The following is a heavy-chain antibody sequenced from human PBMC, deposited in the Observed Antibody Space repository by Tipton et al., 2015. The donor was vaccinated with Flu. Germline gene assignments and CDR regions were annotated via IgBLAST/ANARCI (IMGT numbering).Heavy chain of an antibody. CDR2: IYYSGST. D-gene: IGHD3-16*02. Sequence: TLSLTCTVSGGSISSYYRSWIRQPPGKGLEWIGYIYYSGSTNYNPSLKSRVTISVDTSKNQFSLKLSSVTAADTAVYYCARITFGGVIENWFDPWGQGTLVTVSS. CDR1: GGSISSYY. J-gene: IGHJ5*02. V-gene: IGHV4-59*01. CDR3: ARITFGGVIENWFDP.